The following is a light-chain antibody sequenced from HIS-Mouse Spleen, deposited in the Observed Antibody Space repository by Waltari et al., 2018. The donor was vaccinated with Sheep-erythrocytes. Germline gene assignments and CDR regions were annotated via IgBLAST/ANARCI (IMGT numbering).Light chain of an antibody. CDR3: SSYAGSNNWV. J-gene: IGLJ3*02. Sequence: QSALTQPPSASGSPGQSVTISCTGTSSDVGGYNYVSWYQQHPGKAPKLMIYEVSNRPSGVPDRFSGSKSGNTASLPVSGLQAADDADYYCSSYAGSNNWVFGGGTKLTVL. V-gene: IGLV2-8*01. CDR1: SSDVGGYNY. CDR2: EVS.